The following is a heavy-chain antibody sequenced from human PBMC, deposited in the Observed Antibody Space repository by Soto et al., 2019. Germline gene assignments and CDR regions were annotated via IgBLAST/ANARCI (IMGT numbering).Heavy chain of an antibody. CDR3: ARKRTNYGMDV. V-gene: IGHV4-34*01. CDR2: INDSGST. Sequence: QVQLQQWGAGLLKPSETLSLTCAVYGGSFSGYYWSWIRQPPGKGLEWIGEINDSGSTNYNPSLKSRVTRSVDTSKNQFALKLSAVTAADTAVYYCARKRTNYGMDVWGQGTTVTVSS. J-gene: IGHJ6*02. CDR1: GGSFSGYY. D-gene: IGHD6-25*01.